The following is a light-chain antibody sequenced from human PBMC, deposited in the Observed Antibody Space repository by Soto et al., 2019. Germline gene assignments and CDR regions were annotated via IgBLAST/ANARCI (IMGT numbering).Light chain of an antibody. V-gene: IGKV3-20*01. CDR1: QSIYRNF. J-gene: IGKJ1*01. CDR2: GAS. CDR3: QQYGATPWT. Sequence: EIVLTQSPGTLSLSPGERATLSCRACQSIYRNFVAWYQQRPGQAPRLLISGASTRSTGIPDRFTGSVSGTDFTLTISRLEPEDFAVYYCQQYGATPWTFAQGTK.